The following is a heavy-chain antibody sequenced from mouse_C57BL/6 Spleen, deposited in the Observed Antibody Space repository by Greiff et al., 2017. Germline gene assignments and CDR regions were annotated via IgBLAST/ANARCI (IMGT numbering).Heavy chain of an antibody. Sequence: VQLQQSGPELVKPGASVKISCKASGYTFTDYYMNWVKQSHGQSLEWIGDINPNNGGTSYNQKFKGKATLTVDKSSSTAYMELRSLTSEDSAVYYCARSNYDYVWYFDVWGTGTTVTVSS. CDR1: GYTFTDYY. V-gene: IGHV1-26*01. CDR2: INPNNGGT. CDR3: ARSNYDYVWYFDV. D-gene: IGHD2-4*01. J-gene: IGHJ1*03.